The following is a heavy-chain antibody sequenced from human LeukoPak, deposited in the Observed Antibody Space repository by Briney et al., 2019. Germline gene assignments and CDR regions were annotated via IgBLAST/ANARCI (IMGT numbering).Heavy chain of an antibody. J-gene: IGHJ4*02. CDR2: ISSSSSYI. D-gene: IGHD6-19*01. CDR1: GFTFSSYS. CDR3: ARVDGRGFDY. V-gene: IGHV3-21*01. Sequence: KPGGSLRLSCAASGFTFSSYSMNWVRQAPGKGLEWVSSISSSSSYIYYADSVKGRFTISRGNAKNSLYLQMNSLRAEDTAVYYCARVDGRGFDYWGQGTLVTVSS.